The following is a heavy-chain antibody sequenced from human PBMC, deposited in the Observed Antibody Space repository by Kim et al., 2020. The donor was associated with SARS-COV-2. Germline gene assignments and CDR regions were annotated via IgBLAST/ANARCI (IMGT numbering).Heavy chain of an antibody. V-gene: IGHV3-49*03. CDR3: ARMVTFGSVTKTFDY. J-gene: IGHJ4*01. D-gene: IGHD3-16*01. CDR2: MQGSTYGGTI. Sequence: GGSLRLSCTTSGFTSRNFLMSWFRQAPGRGLEWIGFMQGSTYGGTIDYAASVKGRFAISRDDSKSIVYLQMNSLKAEDTAVYYCARMVTFGSVTKTFDY. CDR1: GFTSRNFL.